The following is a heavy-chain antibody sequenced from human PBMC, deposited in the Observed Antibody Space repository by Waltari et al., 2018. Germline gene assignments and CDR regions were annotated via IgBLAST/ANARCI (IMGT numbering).Heavy chain of an antibody. CDR3: ARGGVVVPAAVNYYYMDV. J-gene: IGHJ6*03. CDR1: GGSISRGGYY. V-gene: IGHV4-31*03. D-gene: IGHD2-2*01. CDR2: IYYRGST. Sequence: QVQLQESGPGLVKPSQTLSLTCTVSGGSISRGGYYWSWTRPHPGQGLEWIGYIYYRGSTYYNPSLKSRVTISVDTSKNQFSLKLSSVTAADTAVYYCARGGVVVPAAVNYYYMDVWGKGTTVTVSS.